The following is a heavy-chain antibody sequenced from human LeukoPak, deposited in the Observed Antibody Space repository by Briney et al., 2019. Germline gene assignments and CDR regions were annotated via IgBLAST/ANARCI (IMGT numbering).Heavy chain of an antibody. D-gene: IGHD2-2*03. J-gene: IGHJ6*03. V-gene: IGHV4-61*02. CDR1: GGSFSSGSYY. CDR3: AREKLDIVIVPGRESSFYYYYYMDV. Sequence: SQTLSLTCTVSGGSFSSGSYYWSWIRQPAGKGLEWIGRINTSGSTNYNPSLKSRVTMSVDTSKNQFSLKLSSVTAADTAVYYCAREKLDIVIVPGRESSFYYYYYMDVWGKGTTVTVSS. CDR2: INTSGST.